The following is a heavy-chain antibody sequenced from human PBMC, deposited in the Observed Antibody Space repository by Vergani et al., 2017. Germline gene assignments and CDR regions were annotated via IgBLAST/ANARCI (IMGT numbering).Heavy chain of an antibody. CDR2: ISSRCSTI. D-gene: IGHD6-6*01. J-gene: IGHJ6*02. Sequence: EVQLVESGGGLVQPGGSLRLSCAASGFTFSSYEMNWVRQAPGKGLEWVAYISSRCSTIYYADAVKGRFTMSRDNTKNSLYLQMNSLRAEDTAVYDCARESIAARPSDCMDVWGQGTTVTVSS. V-gene: IGHV3-48*03. CDR3: ARESIAARPSDCMDV. CDR1: GFTFSSYE.